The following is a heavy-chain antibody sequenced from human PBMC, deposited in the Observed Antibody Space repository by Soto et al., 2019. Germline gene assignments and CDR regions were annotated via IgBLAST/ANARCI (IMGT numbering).Heavy chain of an antibody. D-gene: IGHD2-15*01. J-gene: IGHJ4*02. CDR2: IYSSGST. CDR1: GGSITSHY. CDR3: ARGQVVAAQH. V-gene: IGHV4-59*11. Sequence: PSETLSLTCTVSGGSITSHYWSWIRQSPGKGLEWIGYIYSSGSTNYNPSLKSRLTISVDTSKNQFSLKLSSVTAADTAVYYCARGQVVAAQHWGQGTLVTVSS.